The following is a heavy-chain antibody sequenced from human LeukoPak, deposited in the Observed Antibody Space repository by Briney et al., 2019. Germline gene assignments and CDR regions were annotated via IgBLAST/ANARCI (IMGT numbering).Heavy chain of an antibody. CDR2: IYYSGST. Sequence: PSETLSLTCTVSGGSISSGGYYWRWIRQHPGKGLEWIGYIYYSGSTYYNPSLKSRVTISVDTSKNQFSLKLSSVTAADTAVYYCARDVPHYDYVWGSYRYSNHFDYWGQGTLVTVSS. V-gene: IGHV4-31*02. D-gene: IGHD3-16*02. J-gene: IGHJ4*02. CDR3: ARDVPHYDYVWGSYRYSNHFDY. CDR1: GGSISSGGYY.